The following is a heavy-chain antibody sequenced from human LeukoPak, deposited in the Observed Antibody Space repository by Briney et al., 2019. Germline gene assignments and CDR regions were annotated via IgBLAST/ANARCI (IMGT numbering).Heavy chain of an antibody. CDR2: ISYDGSNK. V-gene: IGHV3-30*04. D-gene: IGHD2-2*01. Sequence: PGGSLRLSCAASGFTFSSYAMHWVRQAPGKGLEWVAVISYDGSNKYYADSVKGRFTISRDNSKNTLYPQMNSLRAEDTAVYYCAREQVPAGGYFDYWGQGTLVTVSS. CDR1: GFTFSSYA. CDR3: AREQVPAGGYFDY. J-gene: IGHJ4*02.